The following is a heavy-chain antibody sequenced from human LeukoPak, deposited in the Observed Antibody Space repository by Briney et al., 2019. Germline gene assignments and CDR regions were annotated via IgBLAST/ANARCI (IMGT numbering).Heavy chain of an antibody. CDR3: ARETGGYLGS. V-gene: IGHV3-53*01. J-gene: IGHJ5*02. CDR2: IYSGGRI. Sequence: GGSLRLSCAASGFTVSSNYMTWVRQAPGKGLEWVSFIYSGGRIYYADSVKGRFTISRDNSKNMLYLQMNSLRAEDTAVYYCARETGGYLGSWGQGTLVTVSS. D-gene: IGHD1-26*01. CDR1: GFTVSSNY.